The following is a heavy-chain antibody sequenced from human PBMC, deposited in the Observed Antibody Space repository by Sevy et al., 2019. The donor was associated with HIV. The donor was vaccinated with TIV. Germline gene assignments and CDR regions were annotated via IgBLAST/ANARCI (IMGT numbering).Heavy chain of an antibody. J-gene: IGHJ4*02. Sequence: GGSLRLSCAASGFTFSSYGMHWVRQAPGKGLEWVAVISYDGSNKYYADSVKGRFTISRDNSKNTLYLQMNRLRAEDTAVYYCAKGFILMVYDDYFDYWGQGTLVTVSS. V-gene: IGHV3-30*18. CDR2: ISYDGSNK. CDR1: GFTFSSYG. D-gene: IGHD2-8*01. CDR3: AKGFILMVYDDYFDY.